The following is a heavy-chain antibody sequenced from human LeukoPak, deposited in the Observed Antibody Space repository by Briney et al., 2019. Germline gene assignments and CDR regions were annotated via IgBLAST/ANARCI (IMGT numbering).Heavy chain of an antibody. CDR2: IYYSGST. J-gene: IGHJ4*02. V-gene: IGHV4-59*01. D-gene: IGHD3-10*01. CDR1: GGSISSYY. CDR3: ARSSLLWFGEL. Sequence: SETLSLTCTVSGGSISSYYWSWIRQPPGKGLEWIGYIYYSGSTNYNPSLKSRVTISVDTSKNQFSLELSSVTAADTAVYYCARSSLLWFGELWGQGTLVTVSS.